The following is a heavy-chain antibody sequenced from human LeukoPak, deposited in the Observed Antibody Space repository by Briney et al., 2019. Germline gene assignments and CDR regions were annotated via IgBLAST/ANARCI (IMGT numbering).Heavy chain of an antibody. D-gene: IGHD3-3*01. CDR1: GGSITSYY. Sequence: SETLSLTCTVSGGSITSYYWSWIRQPPGKGLERIGEVHLDGRTNYNPSLKSGLTMSVDLSENHVSLKLTSVTAADTAVYYCAREGGFYRPLDYSGQGTLVTVSS. V-gene: IGHV4-59*12. CDR2: VHLDGRT. CDR3: AREGGFYRPLDY. J-gene: IGHJ4*02.